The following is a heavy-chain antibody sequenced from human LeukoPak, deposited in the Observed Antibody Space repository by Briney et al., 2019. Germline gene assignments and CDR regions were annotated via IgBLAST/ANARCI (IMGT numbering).Heavy chain of an antibody. CDR1: GYTFTGYY. Sequence: ASVTVSCKASGYTFTGYYMHWVRQAPGQGLEWMGWINPNNGRTKYAQNFQGRVTMTTDTSISTAYMEVSSLISDDTAVYYCAPLGGAVNYWGQGTLVTVSS. CDR3: APLGGAVNY. D-gene: IGHD7-27*01. CDR2: INPNNGRT. J-gene: IGHJ4*02. V-gene: IGHV1-2*02.